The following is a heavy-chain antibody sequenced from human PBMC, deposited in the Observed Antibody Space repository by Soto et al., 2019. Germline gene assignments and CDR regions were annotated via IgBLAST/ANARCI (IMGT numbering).Heavy chain of an antibody. Sequence: GGSLRLSCAASGFTFSSYSMNWVRQAPGKGLEWVSSISSSSSYIYYADSVKGRFTISRDNAKNSLYLQMNSLRAEDTAVYYCASTLGYCSSTSCAVGYYYYYMDVWGKGTTVTVSS. CDR3: ASTLGYCSSTSCAVGYYYYYMDV. CDR1: GFTFSSYS. D-gene: IGHD2-2*01. J-gene: IGHJ6*03. V-gene: IGHV3-21*01. CDR2: ISSSSSYI.